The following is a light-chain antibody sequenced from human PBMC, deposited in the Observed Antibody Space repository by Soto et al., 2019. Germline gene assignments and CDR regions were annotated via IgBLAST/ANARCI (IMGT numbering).Light chain of an antibody. Sequence: EVLLTQSPVTLSLSPGERATLSCRASQSVSGYLSWYQQKPGQAPRLLIYDASTRATGIPARFSGSGSGTEFTLTISSLQSEDFAVYYCQQYNNWRTFGQGTKV. J-gene: IGKJ1*01. V-gene: IGKV3-15*01. CDR1: QSVSGY. CDR3: QQYNNWRT. CDR2: DAS.